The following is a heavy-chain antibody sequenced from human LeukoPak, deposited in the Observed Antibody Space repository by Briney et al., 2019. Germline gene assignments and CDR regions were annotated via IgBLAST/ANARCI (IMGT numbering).Heavy chain of an antibody. Sequence: PGGSLRLSCAASGFTVSSNYMSWVRQAPGKGLEWVSLIYSGGSTYYADSVKGRFTISRDNSKNTLYLQMNSLRAEDTAVYYCARAAYSSTWYSRYFDLWGRGTLVTVSS. CDR2: IYSGGST. V-gene: IGHV3-66*02. CDR1: GFTVSSNY. D-gene: IGHD6-13*01. J-gene: IGHJ2*01. CDR3: ARAAYSSTWYSRYFDL.